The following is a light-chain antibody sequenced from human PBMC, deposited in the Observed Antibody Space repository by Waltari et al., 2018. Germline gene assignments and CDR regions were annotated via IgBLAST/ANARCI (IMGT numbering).Light chain of an antibody. CDR1: KLGDKY. CDR2: QDS. V-gene: IGLV3-1*01. J-gene: IGLJ2*01. CDR3: QAWDRRTVV. Sequence: SYDLTQPPSVSVSPGQTASITCSGNKLGDKYACWYQQKPGQSLVLVIYQDSKRPSGVPERFSGSNSGNTATLTISGTQAMDEADYYCQAWDRRTVVFGGATKLTVL.